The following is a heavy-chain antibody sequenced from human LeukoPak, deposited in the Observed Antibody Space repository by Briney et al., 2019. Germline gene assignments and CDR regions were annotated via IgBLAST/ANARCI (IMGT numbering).Heavy chain of an antibody. Sequence: SVKVSCKASGGTFSSYAISWVRQAPGQGLEWMGGIIPIFGTANYAQKFQGRVTITADESTSTAYMELSSLRSEDTAVYYCASKTTVVTPLSYYYMDVWGKGTTVIVPS. CDR2: IIPIFGTA. CDR1: GGTFSSYA. J-gene: IGHJ6*03. D-gene: IGHD4-23*01. V-gene: IGHV1-69*13. CDR3: ASKTTVVTPLSYYYMDV.